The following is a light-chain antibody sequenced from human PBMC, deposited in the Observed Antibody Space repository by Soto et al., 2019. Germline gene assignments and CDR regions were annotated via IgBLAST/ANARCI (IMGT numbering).Light chain of an antibody. V-gene: IGKV1-27*01. J-gene: IGKJ3*01. CDR2: AAS. Sequence: DIQMTQSPTSLSASVGDRVTITCRASQDIRNFVAWYQQKPGKAPQLLSYAASTLQSGVPSRFSGSGSGTDFTLTINCLQPEDVATYSCQKYSSVPVFGPGTKVDIK. CDR3: QKYSSVPV. CDR1: QDIRNF.